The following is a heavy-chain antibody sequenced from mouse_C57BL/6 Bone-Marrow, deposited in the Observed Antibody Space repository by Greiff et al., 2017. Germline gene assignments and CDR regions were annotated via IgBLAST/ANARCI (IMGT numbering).Heavy chain of an antibody. CDR3: TFITTLVAYDFWYFDF. CDR2: IDPENGDT. D-gene: IGHD1-1*01. V-gene: IGHV14-4*01. Sequence: EVLLVESGAELVRPGASVKLSCTASGFNIKDDYMHWVKQRPEQGLEWIGWIDPENGDTEYASKFQGKATITEDTSSNTAYLQLSSLTSADTAVYYCTFITTLVAYDFWYFDFWGTGTTVTVSS. J-gene: IGHJ1*03. CDR1: GFNIKDDY.